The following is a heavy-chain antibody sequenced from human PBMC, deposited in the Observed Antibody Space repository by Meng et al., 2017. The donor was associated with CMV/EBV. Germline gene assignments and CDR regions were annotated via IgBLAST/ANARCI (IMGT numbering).Heavy chain of an antibody. Sequence: SGGSISSSNWWSWVRQPPGKGLEWIGEIYHSGSTNYNPSLKSRVTISVDKSKNQFSLKLSSVTAADTAVYYCARGSDEAAAGTSDFDYWGQGTLVTVSS. V-gene: IGHV4-4*02. D-gene: IGHD6-13*01. J-gene: IGHJ4*02. CDR1: GGSISSSNW. CDR2: IYHSGST. CDR3: ARGSDEAAAGTSDFDY.